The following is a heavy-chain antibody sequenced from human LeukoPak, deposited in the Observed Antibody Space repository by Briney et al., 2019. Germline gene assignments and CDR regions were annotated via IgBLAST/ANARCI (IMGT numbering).Heavy chain of an antibody. CDR2: ISGDASKT. CDR1: GFTLDDCA. Sequence: GGSLRLSCAASGFTLDDCAMHWVRHAPGKGLEWVSLISGDASKTYYGDSVQGRFTISRDNSKNSLYLQMNSLRAEDTAFYFCARATPEVVTEYYFDYWGRGTLVTVSS. CDR3: ARATPEVVTEYYFDY. D-gene: IGHD4-23*01. V-gene: IGHV3-43*02. J-gene: IGHJ4*02.